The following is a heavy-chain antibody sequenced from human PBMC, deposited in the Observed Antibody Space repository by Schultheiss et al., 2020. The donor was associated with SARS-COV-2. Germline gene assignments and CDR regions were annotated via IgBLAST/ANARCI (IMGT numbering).Heavy chain of an antibody. V-gene: IGHV4-59*01. J-gene: IGHJ5*02. D-gene: IGHD3-10*01. Sequence: SETLSLTCTVSGDSITSYYWSWIRQPPGKGLEWIGYIYYSGSSNYDPSLKSRVTISVDTSRNQFSLKLSSVTAADTAVYYCARNMVRGVIPNWFDPWGQGTLVTVSS. CDR3: ARNMVRGVIPNWFDP. CDR2: IYYSGSS. CDR1: GDSITSYY.